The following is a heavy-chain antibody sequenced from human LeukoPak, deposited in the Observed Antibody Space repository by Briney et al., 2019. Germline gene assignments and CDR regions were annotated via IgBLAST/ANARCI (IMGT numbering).Heavy chain of an antibody. J-gene: IGHJ4*02. CDR1: GGSISSYY. V-gene: IGHV4-59*08. D-gene: IGHD1-1*01. CDR3: ARASLLKYTLIDY. CDR2: IYYSEST. Sequence: PSETLSLTCTVSGGSISSYYWSWIRQPPGKGLEWIGYIYYSESTNYNPSPKSRVTISVDTSKNQFSLKLSSVTAADTAVYYCARASLLKYTLIDYWGQGTLVTVSS.